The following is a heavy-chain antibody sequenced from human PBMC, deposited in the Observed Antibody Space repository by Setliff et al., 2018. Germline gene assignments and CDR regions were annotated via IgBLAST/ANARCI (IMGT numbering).Heavy chain of an antibody. CDR3: ARGRNVATRLLDS. V-gene: IGHV4-34*01. D-gene: IGHD6-6*01. J-gene: IGHJ5*01. Sequence: SETLSLTCAAYGGTFSDYYWTWVRQPPGKGLEWIGEINHLGTTNYNPSLKNRVSMPIDTAKNQFSLKVTSVTAAYTATYYCARGRNVATRLLDSWGQGTLVTVSS. CDR2: INHLGTT. CDR1: GGTFSDYY.